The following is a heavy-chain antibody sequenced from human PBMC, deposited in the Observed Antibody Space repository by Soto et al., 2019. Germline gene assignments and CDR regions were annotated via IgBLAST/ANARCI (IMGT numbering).Heavy chain of an antibody. J-gene: IGHJ4*02. CDR2: IIPMFGTR. Sequence: QVQLVQSGAEVKRPGSSVKVSCKTSGGAFSNYPISWVRQAPGQGLEWMGEIIPMFGTRNYAQKFQGRLTITADESTSTAYMELSSLSSEDTAVYYCARPRLAAATKGYVFWGQGTLVTVSS. D-gene: IGHD6-13*01. CDR1: GGAFSNYP. CDR3: ARPRLAAATKGYVF. V-gene: IGHV1-69*01.